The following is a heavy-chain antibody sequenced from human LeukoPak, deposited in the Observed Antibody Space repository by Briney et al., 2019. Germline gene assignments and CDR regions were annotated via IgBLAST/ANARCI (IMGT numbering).Heavy chain of an antibody. J-gene: IGHJ6*03. CDR3: ARGITITIFGVAPRYYYYMDV. D-gene: IGHD3-3*01. CDR2: INHSGST. Sequence: SETLSLTCAVYGGSFSGYYWSWIRQPPGKGLEWIGEINHSGSTSYNPSLKSRVTISVDTSKNQFSLKLSSVTAADTAVYYCARGITITIFGVAPRYYYYMDVWGKGTTVTVSS. CDR1: GGSFSGYY. V-gene: IGHV4-34*01.